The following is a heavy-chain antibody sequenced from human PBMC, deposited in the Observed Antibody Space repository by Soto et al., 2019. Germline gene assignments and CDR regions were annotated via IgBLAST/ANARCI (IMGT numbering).Heavy chain of an antibody. CDR3: ARDDKYDTSGIGY. V-gene: IGHV4-39*07. J-gene: IGHJ4*02. Sequence: SETLSLTCTVSGGSISSSTYYWGWMRQPPGKGLEWIASFFIGGNTYYNPSLKSRVTISVDTSKNQFSLRLSSVTAADTAVYYCARDDKYDTSGIGYWGQGTLVTSPQ. D-gene: IGHD3-22*01. CDR1: GGSISSSTYY. CDR2: FFIGGNT.